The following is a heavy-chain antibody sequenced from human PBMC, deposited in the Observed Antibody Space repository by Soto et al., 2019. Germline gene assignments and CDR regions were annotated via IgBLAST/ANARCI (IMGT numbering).Heavy chain of an antibody. CDR2: INPGDSDT. V-gene: IGHV5-51*01. Sequence: GESLKISCQGSGDSFTNYWIGWVRQMPGKGLEWMAIINPGDSDTRYSPSFQGQVTISADKSISTAYLQWSSLKASDTAMYYRAIRDISGCHDYWGQGTLLTVSS. J-gene: IGHJ4*02. D-gene: IGHD3-22*01. CDR1: GDSFTNYW. CDR3: AIRDISGCHDY.